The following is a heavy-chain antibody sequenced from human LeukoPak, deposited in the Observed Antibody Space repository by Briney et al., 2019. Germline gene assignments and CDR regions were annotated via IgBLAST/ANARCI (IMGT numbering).Heavy chain of an antibody. CDR2: INHSGST. V-gene: IGHV4-34*01. CDR3: ARGLYYDSSGYYLNWFDP. CDR1: GGSFSGYY. Sequence: SETLSLTCAVYGGSFSGYYWSWIRQPPGKGLEWIGEINHSGSTNYNPSLKSRVTISVDTSKNQFSLKLSSVTAADTDVYYCARGLYYDSSGYYLNWFDPWGQGTLVTVSS. D-gene: IGHD3-22*01. J-gene: IGHJ5*02.